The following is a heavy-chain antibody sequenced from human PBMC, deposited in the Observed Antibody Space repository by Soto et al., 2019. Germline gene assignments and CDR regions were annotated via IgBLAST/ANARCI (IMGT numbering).Heavy chain of an antibody. CDR2: INPNSGGT. Sequence: QVQLVHSGAEVKKPGASVKVSCKASGYTFTAYYMHWVRQAPGQGLEWMGWINPNSGGTYHAQNFQGRVTMTRDTSTTTVYMELASLRSDATAVYYCARGGGRGYNELDPWGHGTLVIVSS. CDR1: GYTFTAYY. D-gene: IGHD5-12*01. CDR3: ARGGGRGYNELDP. V-gene: IGHV1-2*02. J-gene: IGHJ5*02.